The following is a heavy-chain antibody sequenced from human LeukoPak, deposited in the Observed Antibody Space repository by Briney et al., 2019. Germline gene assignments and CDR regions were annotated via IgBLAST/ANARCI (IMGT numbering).Heavy chain of an antibody. J-gene: IGHJ4*02. CDR2: VYYTGST. CDR3: AREYSGFDY. D-gene: IGHD5-12*01. CDR1: GDAISSYSAYAKYK. Sequence: SQTLSLTPTVSGDAISSYSAYAKYKWTWIRQPPGKGLSWIGYVYYTGSTTYNASPKRRVTISVDTPKSQFSLTLTSVTAADTAVYYCAREYSGFDYWGQGTLVTVSS. V-gene: IGHV4-61*01.